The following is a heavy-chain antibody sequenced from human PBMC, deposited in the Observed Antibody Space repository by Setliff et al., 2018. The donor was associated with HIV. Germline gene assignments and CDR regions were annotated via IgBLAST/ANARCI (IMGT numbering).Heavy chain of an antibody. CDR3: AREGSGWYKYYYYYMDV. Sequence: ASLKVSCTASGYTFTGYYMHWVRQAPGQGLEWMGRINPNSGGTNYAQKCQGRVTMTRDTSISTPYMELSRLRSDDTAVYYCAREGSGWYKYYYYYMDVWGKGTTVTVSS. CDR2: INPNSGGT. V-gene: IGHV1-2*06. CDR1: GYTFTGYY. J-gene: IGHJ6*03. D-gene: IGHD6-19*01.